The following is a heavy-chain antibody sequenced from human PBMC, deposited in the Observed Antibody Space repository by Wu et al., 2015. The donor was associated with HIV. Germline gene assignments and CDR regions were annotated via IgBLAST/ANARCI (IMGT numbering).Heavy chain of an antibody. D-gene: IGHD3-3*01. CDR1: GYTFTDYY. J-gene: IGHJ4*02. V-gene: IGHV1-2*02. Sequence: QVQLVQSGAGVKKPGASVKVSCKASGYTFTDYYIHWVRQAPGQGLEWMGWINPNSGGTNYAQKFQGRVTLTRDTSIGTAYMEMSRMTSDDTAVYYCARGDYANYDFWSAYPSYWGQGTLVTVSS. CDR3: ARGDYANYDFWSAYPSY. CDR2: INPNSGGT.